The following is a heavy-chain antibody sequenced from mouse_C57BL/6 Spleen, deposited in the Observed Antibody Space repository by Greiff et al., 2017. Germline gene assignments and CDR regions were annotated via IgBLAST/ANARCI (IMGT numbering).Heavy chain of an antibody. V-gene: IGHV5-9-1*02. D-gene: IGHD2-4*01. CDR1: GFTFSSYA. J-gene: IGHJ4*01. CDR3: TRYDYERLYAMDY. Sequence: DVMLVESGEGLVKPGGSLKLSCAASGFTFSSYAMSWVRQTPEKRLEWVAYISSGGDYIYYADTVQGRFTISRDNARNTLYLQMSSMKSEDTAMYDCTRYDYERLYAMDYWGQGTSVTVSS. CDR2: ISSGGDYI.